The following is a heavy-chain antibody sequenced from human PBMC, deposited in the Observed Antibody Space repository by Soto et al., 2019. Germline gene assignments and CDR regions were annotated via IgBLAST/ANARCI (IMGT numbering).Heavy chain of an antibody. V-gene: IGHV3-7*01. CDR2: IKQDGSEK. CDR3: AREKTMTTGHMSYYYYGMDV. Sequence: GGSLRLSCAASGFTFSSYWMSWVRQAPGKGLEWVANIKQDGSEKYYVDSVKGRFTISRDNAKNSLYLQMNSLRAEDTAVYYCAREKTMTTGHMSYYYYGMDVWGQGTTVTVSS. J-gene: IGHJ6*02. CDR1: GFTFSSYW. D-gene: IGHD4-17*01.